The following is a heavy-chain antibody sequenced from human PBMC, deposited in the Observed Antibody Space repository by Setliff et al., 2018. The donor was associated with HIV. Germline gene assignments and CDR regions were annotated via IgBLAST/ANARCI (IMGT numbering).Heavy chain of an antibody. D-gene: IGHD2-21*02. J-gene: IGHJ1*01. CDR3: ARHYGAVKSVVTVVAKYFPH. CDR2: IYYTWNT. Sequence: SETLSLTCTVSGGSISSYYWSWIRQPPGKGLEWIGYIYYTWNTYYNPSLKSRVTISVDTSKNQFSLKLTSVTAADTAMYYCARHYGAVKSVVTVVAKYFPHWGQGTLVTVSS. CDR1: GGSISSYY. V-gene: IGHV4-59*04.